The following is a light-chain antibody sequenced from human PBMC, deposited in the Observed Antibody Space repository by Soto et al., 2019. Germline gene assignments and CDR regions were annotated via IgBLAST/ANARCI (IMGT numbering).Light chain of an antibody. Sequence: DGQRMQSPSTLSASVRERVPITCRASQAISNKLAWYQQKPGKAPRLLIYDASTLASGIPSRFSGSGSGTEFTLTIGSLQPEDIATYYCQQYHYYSCTFGEGTKV. CDR3: QQYHYYSCT. V-gene: IGKV1-5*01. CDR2: DAS. J-gene: IGKJ1*01. CDR1: QAISNK.